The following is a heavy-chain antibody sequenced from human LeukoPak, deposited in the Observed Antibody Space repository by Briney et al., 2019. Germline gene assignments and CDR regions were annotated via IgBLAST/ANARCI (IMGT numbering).Heavy chain of an antibody. V-gene: IGHV1-2*02. D-gene: IGHD3-10*01. Sequence: VASVKVSCQASGYTFSGHYVHWVRQAPGQGLEWMGCFKPHSAGTDYAQKFKGRVTMTRDTSTSTDYMEMSSLSSDNTAVYYCARGRDGSATYRYYYHAMDVWGQGTPVTVSS. CDR2: FKPHSAGT. J-gene: IGHJ6*02. CDR1: GYTFSGHY. CDR3: ARGRDGSATYRYYYHAMDV.